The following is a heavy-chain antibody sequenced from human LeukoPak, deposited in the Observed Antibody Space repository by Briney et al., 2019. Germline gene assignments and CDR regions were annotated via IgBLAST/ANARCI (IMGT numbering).Heavy chain of an antibody. CDR1: GYTFTAYY. J-gene: IGHJ5*02. CDR3: ASDYGDFYP. D-gene: IGHD4-17*01. CDR2: IIPIFGTA. Sequence: ASVKVSCKASGYTFTAYYMHWVRQAPGQGLEWMGGIIPIFGTANYAQKFQGRVTITADKSTSTAYMELSSLRSEDTAVYYCASDYGDFYPWGQGTLVTVSS. V-gene: IGHV1-69*06.